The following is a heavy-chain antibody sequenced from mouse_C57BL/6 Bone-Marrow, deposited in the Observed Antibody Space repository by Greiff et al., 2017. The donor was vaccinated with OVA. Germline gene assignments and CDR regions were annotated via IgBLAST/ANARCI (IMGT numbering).Heavy chain of an antibody. CDR3: ARLVDYDWYFDV. V-gene: IGHV1-64*01. Sequence: VQLQQPGAELVKPGASVKLSCKASGYTFTSYWMHWVKQRPGQGLEWIGMIHPNSGSTNYNEKFKSKATLTVDKSSSTAYMQLSSLTSEDSAVYYCARLVDYDWYFDVWGTGTTVTVSS. J-gene: IGHJ1*03. CDR2: IHPNSGST. D-gene: IGHD2-4*01. CDR1: GYTFTSYW.